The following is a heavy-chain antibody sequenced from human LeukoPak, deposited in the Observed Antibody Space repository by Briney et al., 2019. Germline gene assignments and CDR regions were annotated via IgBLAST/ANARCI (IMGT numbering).Heavy chain of an antibody. D-gene: IGHD3-22*01. CDR1: GFTFSSYS. CDR2: ISSSSSYI. Sequence: GGSLRLSCAASGFTFSSYSLNWVRQAPGKGLEWVSSISSSSSYIYYADSVKGRFTISRDNAKNSLYLQMNSLRAEDTALYYCARYYDYDSRGYYYYFDYWGQGTLVTVSS. J-gene: IGHJ4*02. CDR3: ARYYDYDSRGYYYYFDY. V-gene: IGHV3-21*01.